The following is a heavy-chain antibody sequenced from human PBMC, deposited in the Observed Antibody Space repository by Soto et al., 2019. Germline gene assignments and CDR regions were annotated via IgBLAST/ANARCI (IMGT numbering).Heavy chain of an antibody. D-gene: IGHD6-19*01. V-gene: IGHV3-30*18. CDR3: AQVVAVAPGDY. CDR2: ISYDGSNK. CDR1: GFTFSSYG. J-gene: IGHJ4*02. Sequence: QVQLVESGGGVVQPGRSLRLSCAASGFTFSSYGMHWVRQAPGKGLEWVAVISYDGSNKYYADSVKGRFTISRDNSKNTLYLQMNSLRAEDTAVYYCAQVVAVAPGDYWGQGTLVTVSS.